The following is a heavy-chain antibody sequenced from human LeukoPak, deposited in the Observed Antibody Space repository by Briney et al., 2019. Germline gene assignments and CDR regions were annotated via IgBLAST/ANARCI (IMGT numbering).Heavy chain of an antibody. CDR2: IYYSGST. CDR1: SGSISSSNYY. J-gene: IGHJ4*02. CDR3: ARALRYSSSWYGNFDY. V-gene: IGHV4-39*07. D-gene: IGHD6-13*01. Sequence: SETLSLTCTVSSGSISSSNYYWSWLRQPPGKGLEWLGSIYYSGSTYYNPSLKSRVTISVDTSKNQFSLKLSSVTAADTAVYYCARALRYSSSWYGNFDYWGQGTLVTVSS.